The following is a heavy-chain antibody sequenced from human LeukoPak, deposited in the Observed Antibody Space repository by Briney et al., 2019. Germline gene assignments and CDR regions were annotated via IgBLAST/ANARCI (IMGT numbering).Heavy chain of an antibody. D-gene: IGHD1-26*01. CDR3: ARGQWELGGVDY. CDR1: GGSINSDNYY. Sequence: PSETLSLTCTVSGGSINSDNYYWSWIRQPAGKGLEWIGRIYTSGSTNYNPSLKSRVTMSVDTSKNQFSLKLSSVTAADTAVYYCARGQWELGGVDYWGQGTLVTVSS. V-gene: IGHV4-61*02. J-gene: IGHJ4*02. CDR2: IYTSGST.